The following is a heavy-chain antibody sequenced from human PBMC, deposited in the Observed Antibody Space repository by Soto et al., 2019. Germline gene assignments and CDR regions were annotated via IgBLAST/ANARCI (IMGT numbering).Heavy chain of an antibody. D-gene: IGHD5-12*01. CDR2: ISYDGSNK. V-gene: IGHV3-30*18. CDR3: AKGSTRWLQSPLDY. J-gene: IGHJ4*02. Sequence: QVQLVESGGGVVQPGRSLRLSCAASGFTFSTYGMHWVRQAPGKGLEWVEVISYDGSNKYYADSVKGRFTISRDNSKNALYLKMNSLRAEDTAVYYCAKGSTRWLQSPLDYWGQGSLVTVSS. CDR1: GFTFSTYG.